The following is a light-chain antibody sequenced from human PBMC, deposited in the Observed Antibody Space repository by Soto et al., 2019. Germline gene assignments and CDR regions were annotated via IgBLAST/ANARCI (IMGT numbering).Light chain of an antibody. V-gene: IGLV2-14*01. Sequence: QSVLTQPDSVSGSPGQSITISCTGTSIDIGTYNYVSWYQQHPGKAPKLIIYEVSNRPSGVSNRFSGSKSGSTASLTISGLQAEDEADYYCSSYTSSTNYVFGTGTKSPS. J-gene: IGLJ1*01. CDR3: SSYTSSTNYV. CDR2: EVS. CDR1: SIDIGTYNY.